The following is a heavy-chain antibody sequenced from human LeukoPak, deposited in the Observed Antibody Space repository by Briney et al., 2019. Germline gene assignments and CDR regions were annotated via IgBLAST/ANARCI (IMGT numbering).Heavy chain of an antibody. V-gene: IGHV3-15*01. CDR2: IKSKADGGTT. CDR1: GFTFSDAW. J-gene: IGHJ4*02. CDR3: ITVYVVH. Sequence: GGSLRLSCAASGFTFSDAWVTWVRQAPGKGLEWVGRIKSKADGGTTDYAAPVKGRFIISRDDSKNTLYLQMNSLKIEDTAVYYCITVYVVHRGQGTLVTVSS.